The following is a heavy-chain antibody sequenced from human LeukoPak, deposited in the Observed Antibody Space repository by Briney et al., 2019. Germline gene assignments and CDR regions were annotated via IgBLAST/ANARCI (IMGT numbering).Heavy chain of an antibody. V-gene: IGHV3-48*03. Sequence: GGSLRLSCAASGFTFSSYEMNWVRQAPAKGLEWVSYISSSGSTIYYADSVKGRFTISRDNAKNSLYLQMNSLRAEDTAVYYCAKGYYDSSGYTYGFDIWGQGTMVTVSS. D-gene: IGHD3-22*01. CDR3: AKGYYDSSGYTYGFDI. J-gene: IGHJ3*02. CDR1: GFTFSSYE. CDR2: ISSSGSTI.